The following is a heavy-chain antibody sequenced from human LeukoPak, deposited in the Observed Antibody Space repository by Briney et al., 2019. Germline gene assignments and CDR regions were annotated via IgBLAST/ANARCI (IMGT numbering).Heavy chain of an antibody. V-gene: IGHV1-69*13. J-gene: IGHJ3*02. CDR3: ARDRGELHAFDT. D-gene: IGHD3-10*01. Sequence: SVKVSCKASGGTFSSYAISWVRQAPGQGLEWMGGIIPIFGTANYAQKFQGRVTITADESTSTAYMELSSLRSEDTAVYYCARDRGELHAFDTWGQGTMVTVSS. CDR1: GGTFSSYA. CDR2: IIPIFGTA.